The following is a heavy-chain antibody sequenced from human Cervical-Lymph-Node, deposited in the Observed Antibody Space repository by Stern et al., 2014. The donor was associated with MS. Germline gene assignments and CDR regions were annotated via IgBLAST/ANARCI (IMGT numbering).Heavy chain of an antibody. J-gene: IGHJ3*01. V-gene: IGHV3-21*01. CDR1: GLTFSTHS. CDR2: ISSSSTYI. CDR3: ASGGWGV. D-gene: IGHD3-16*01. Sequence: QLVQSGGGLVKPGGSLRLSCTASGLTFSTHSMNWVRLAPGKGLEWVSSISSSSTYIFYADSVKGRSTISRDDAKNSLYLQMNSLRVEDTAVYYCASGGWGVWGQGTMVTVSA.